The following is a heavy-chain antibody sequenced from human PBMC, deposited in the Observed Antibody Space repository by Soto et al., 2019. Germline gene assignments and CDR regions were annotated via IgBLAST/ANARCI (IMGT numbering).Heavy chain of an antibody. J-gene: IGHJ5*02. Sequence: QVQLVESGGGVVQPGRSLRLSCAASGFTFSSYGMHWVRQAPGKGLERVAVIWYDGSNKYYADSVKGRFTISRDNSKNTLYLQMNSLRAEDTAVYYCARDIAAAAEGWFDPWGQGTLVTVSS. V-gene: IGHV3-33*01. CDR2: IWYDGSNK. CDR1: GFTFSSYG. D-gene: IGHD6-13*01. CDR3: ARDIAAAAEGWFDP.